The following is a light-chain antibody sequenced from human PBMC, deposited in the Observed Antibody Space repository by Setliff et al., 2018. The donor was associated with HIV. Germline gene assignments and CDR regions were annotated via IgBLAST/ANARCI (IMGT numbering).Light chain of an antibody. CDR2: DVS. J-gene: IGLJ1*01. Sequence: QSVLTQPASVSGSPGQSVTISCTGTSSDVGAYNYVSWYQQYPGKAPKLMIYDVSERPSGVSDRFSGSKSGNTASLTISGLQAEDEADYYCTSYTSSHTYVFGTGTRSPS. CDR1: SSDVGAYNY. V-gene: IGLV2-14*03. CDR3: TSYTSSHTYV.